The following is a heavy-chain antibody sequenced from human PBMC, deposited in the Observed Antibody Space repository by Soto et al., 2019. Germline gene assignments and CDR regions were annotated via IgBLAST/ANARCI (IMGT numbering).Heavy chain of an antibody. CDR3: ARSDVWTGYYALDY. D-gene: IGHD3-3*01. Sequence: GGSLRLSCGASGFAFSSYEMNWVRQAPGKGLEWVSYISSSGTTMYYADSVQGRFTISRDNAKNSLYLQMSSLRAEDTAIYYCARSDVWTGYYALDYWGQGALVTVSS. CDR1: GFAFSSYE. J-gene: IGHJ4*02. CDR2: ISSSGTTM. V-gene: IGHV3-48*03.